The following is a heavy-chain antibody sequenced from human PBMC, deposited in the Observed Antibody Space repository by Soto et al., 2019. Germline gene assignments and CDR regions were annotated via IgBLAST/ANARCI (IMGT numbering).Heavy chain of an antibody. CDR2: IKQDGSEK. CDR3: ARGGPTRASAYV. CDR1: GFTFSSYW. Sequence: GESLKISCAASGFTFSSYWMSWVRQAPGKGLEWVANIKQDGSEKYYVDSVKGRFTISRDNAKNSLYLQMNSLRAEDTAVYYCARGGPTRASAYVWGQGTLVTVSS. J-gene: IGHJ4*02. D-gene: IGHD3-16*01. V-gene: IGHV3-7*01.